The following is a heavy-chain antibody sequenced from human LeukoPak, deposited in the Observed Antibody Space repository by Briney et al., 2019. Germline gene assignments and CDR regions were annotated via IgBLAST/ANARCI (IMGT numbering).Heavy chain of an antibody. D-gene: IGHD3-22*01. CDR1: GGSISSYY. J-gene: IGHJ4*02. Sequence: SETLSLTCTVSGGSISSYYWSWIRQPPGKGLEWIGYIYYSGSTNYNPSLTSRVTISLDTSKNQFSLKLSSVTAADTAVYYCARETYDSSGYYYPDYWGQETLVTVSS. V-gene: IGHV4-59*01. CDR3: ARETYDSSGYYYPDY. CDR2: IYYSGST.